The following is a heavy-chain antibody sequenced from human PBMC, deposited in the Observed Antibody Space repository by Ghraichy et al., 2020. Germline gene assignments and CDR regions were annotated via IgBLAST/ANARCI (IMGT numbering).Heavy chain of an antibody. Sequence: ASVKVSCKASGYTFTSYDINWVRQATGQGLEWMGWMNPNSGNTGYAQKFQGRVTMTRNTSISTAYMELSSLRSEDTAVYYCARGPTGVLRWYNYYYYGMDVWGQGTTVTVSS. CDR1: GYTFTSYD. CDR3: ARGPTGVLRWYNYYYYGMDV. CDR2: MNPNSGNT. D-gene: IGHD4-23*01. V-gene: IGHV1-8*01. J-gene: IGHJ6*02.